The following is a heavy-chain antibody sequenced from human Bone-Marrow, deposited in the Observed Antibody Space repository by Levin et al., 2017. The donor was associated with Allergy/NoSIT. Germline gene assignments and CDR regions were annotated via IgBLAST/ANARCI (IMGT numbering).Heavy chain of an antibody. CDR1: GFTFGDYT. D-gene: IGHD2-2*03. CDR2: IRRKTYGGTT. V-gene: IGHV3-49*03. J-gene: IGHJ3*02. Sequence: GGSLRLSCTASGFTFGDYTMSWFRQAPGKGLEWVGIIRRKTYGGTTEYAASVKGRFIISRDDSKNIAYLQMNSLKTEDTAVYYCTRDVVVGYGLDAFDIWGPGTMVTVSS. CDR3: TRDVVVGYGLDAFDI.